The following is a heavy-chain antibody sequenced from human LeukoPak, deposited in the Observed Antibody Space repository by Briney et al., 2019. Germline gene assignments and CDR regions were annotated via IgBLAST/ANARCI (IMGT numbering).Heavy chain of an antibody. V-gene: IGHV1-2*06. CDR1: GYTFTVYY. Sequence: ASVKVSCKASGYTFTVYYIHWVRQAPGQGLEWMGRINPNSGGTNYAQKFQGRVTMTRGTSISTAYMELSSLRSDDTAVYYCARGNSYGFDYWGQGTLVTVSS. J-gene: IGHJ4*02. CDR2: INPNSGGT. CDR3: ARGNSYGFDY. D-gene: IGHD5-18*01.